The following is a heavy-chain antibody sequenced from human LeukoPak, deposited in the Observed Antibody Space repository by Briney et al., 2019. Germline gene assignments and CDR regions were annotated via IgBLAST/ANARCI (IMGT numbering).Heavy chain of an antibody. Sequence: GGSLRLSCAASAFTVSSNYMSWVRQAPGKRLEWVSVIYSGGITYYADSVKGRFTISRDNSKNMLYLQMNSLRAEDTAVYYCARAIPSFSSSWSSGGYYFDYWGQGTLVTVSS. V-gene: IGHV3-53*01. CDR2: IYSGGIT. D-gene: IGHD6-13*01. CDR1: AFTVSSNY. J-gene: IGHJ4*02. CDR3: ARAIPSFSSSWSSGGYYFDY.